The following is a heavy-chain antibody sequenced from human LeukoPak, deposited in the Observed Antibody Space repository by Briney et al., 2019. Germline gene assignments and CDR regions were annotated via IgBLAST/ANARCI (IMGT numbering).Heavy chain of an antibody. Sequence: GSLRLSCAASGFTFRSYSMNWVRQAPGKGLEWVSSISSSSSYIYYADSVKGRFTISRDNAENSLYLQMNSLRAEDTAVYYCARDNPYSESLAADDAFDIWGQGTTVTVSS. CDR1: GFTFRSYS. CDR3: ARDNPYSESLAADDAFDI. J-gene: IGHJ3*02. V-gene: IGHV3-21*01. CDR2: ISSSSSYI. D-gene: IGHD1-26*01.